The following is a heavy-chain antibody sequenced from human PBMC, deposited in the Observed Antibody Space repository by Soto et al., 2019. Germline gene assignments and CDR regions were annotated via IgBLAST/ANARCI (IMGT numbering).Heavy chain of an antibody. V-gene: IGHV1-24*01. D-gene: IGHD2-15*01. CDR3: ATVGPIRKDGYGGYYFDY. CDR1: GYTLTELS. Sequence: ASVKVSCKVSGYTLTELSMHWLRQAPGKGLEWMGGFDPEDGETIYAQKFQGRVTTTEDTSTDTAYMELSSLRSEDTAVYYCATVGPIRKDGYGGYYFDYWGQGTLVTVSS. J-gene: IGHJ4*02. CDR2: FDPEDGET.